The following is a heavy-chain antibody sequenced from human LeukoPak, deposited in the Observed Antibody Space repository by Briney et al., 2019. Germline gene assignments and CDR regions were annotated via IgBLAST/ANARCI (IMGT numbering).Heavy chain of an antibody. CDR1: GGTYSSYA. J-gene: IGHJ4*02. D-gene: IGHD1-26*01. CDR3: ARERQVVIVGATRYFDY. Sequence: SVKVSCKASGGTYSSYAISWVRQAPGQGLGWMGGIIPIFGTANYAQKFQGRVTITADESTSTAYMELSSLRSEDTAVYYCARERQVVIVGATRYFDYWGQGTLVTVSS. CDR2: IIPIFGTA. V-gene: IGHV1-69*01.